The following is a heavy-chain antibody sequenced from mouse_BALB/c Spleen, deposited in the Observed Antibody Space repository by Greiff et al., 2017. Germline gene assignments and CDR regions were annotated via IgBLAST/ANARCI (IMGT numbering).Heavy chain of an antibody. J-gene: IGHJ3*01. D-gene: IGHD2-14*01. CDR1: GYAFSSYW. CDR2: IYPGDGDT. Sequence: VQRVESGAELVRPGSSVKISCKASGYAFSSYWMNWVKQRPGQGLEWIGQIYPGDGDTNYNGKFKGKATLTADKSSSTAYMQLSSLTSEDSAVYFCARYEAYWGQGTLVTVSA. V-gene: IGHV1-80*01. CDR3: ARYEAY.